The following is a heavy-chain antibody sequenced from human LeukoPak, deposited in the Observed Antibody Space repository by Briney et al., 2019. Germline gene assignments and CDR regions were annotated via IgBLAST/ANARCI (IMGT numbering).Heavy chain of an antibody. CDR2: ISSSSSTI. CDR1: GFISSDYG. CDR3: ARDSHYGDFLFDY. Sequence: GGSLRLSCAASGFISSDYGMSWVRQAPGKGLEWVSYISSSSSTIYYADSVEGRFTISRDNAKNSLYLQMNSLRDEDTAVYYCARDSHYGDFLFDYWGQGTLVTVSS. V-gene: IGHV3-48*02. D-gene: IGHD4-17*01. J-gene: IGHJ4*02.